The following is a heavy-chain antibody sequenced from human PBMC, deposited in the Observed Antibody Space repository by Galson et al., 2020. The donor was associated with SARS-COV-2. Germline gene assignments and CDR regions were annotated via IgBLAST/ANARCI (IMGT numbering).Heavy chain of an antibody. CDR3: ARNGGGLGY. CDR1: GYTFIDNS. V-gene: IGHV1-2*02. CDR2: INPKSGDT. Sequence: ASVKVSCKAPGYTFIDNSLVWVRQAPGQGLDWMGWINPKSGDTNYAQTFQGRVTLTRDTSIGTAYMELSGLTSDDTAVYYCARNGGGLGYWGQGTLVTVSS. J-gene: IGHJ4*02.